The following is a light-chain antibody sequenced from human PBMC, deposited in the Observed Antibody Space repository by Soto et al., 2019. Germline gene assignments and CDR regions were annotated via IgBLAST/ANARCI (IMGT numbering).Light chain of an antibody. V-gene: IGKV3-15*01. CDR2: GAS. J-gene: IGKJ4*01. CDR3: QQYNYWPLT. Sequence: EIVMPQSPATLSVSPGERVTLSCRASQSFSIYLAWYQQRPGQAPRPLIYGASTRATGIPARFSASGSGTEFTLTINSLQSEDFAVYYCQQYNYWPLTFGGGTRVEI. CDR1: QSFSIY.